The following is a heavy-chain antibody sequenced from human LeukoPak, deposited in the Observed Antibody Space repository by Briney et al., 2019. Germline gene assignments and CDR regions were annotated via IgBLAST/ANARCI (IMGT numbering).Heavy chain of an antibody. CDR1: GFTFRSYA. Sequence: GGSLRLSCAASGFTFRSYAMSWVRQAPGKGLEWVSTISGSGGSTYYADSVKGRFTISRDNSKNTLYLQMNSLRAEDTAVYYCAKIARYSGSSYPDYWGQGTLVTVSS. D-gene: IGHD1-26*01. CDR3: AKIARYSGSSYPDY. V-gene: IGHV3-23*01. CDR2: ISGSGGST. J-gene: IGHJ4*02.